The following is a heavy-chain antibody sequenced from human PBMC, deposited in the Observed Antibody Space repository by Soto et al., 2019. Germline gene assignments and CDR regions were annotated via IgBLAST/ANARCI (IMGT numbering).Heavy chain of an antibody. J-gene: IGHJ6*02. CDR3: ANPPPTMESTIYYYYGMDV. CDR1: GFTFSSYG. D-gene: IGHD1-26*01. Sequence: GGSLRLSCAASGFTFSSYGVHWVRQAPGKGLEWVAVIWYDGSNKYYADSVKGRFTISRDNSKNTLYLQMDSLRAEDTAVYYCANPPPTMESTIYYYYGMDVWGQGTTVTVSS. V-gene: IGHV3-33*06. CDR2: IWYDGSNK.